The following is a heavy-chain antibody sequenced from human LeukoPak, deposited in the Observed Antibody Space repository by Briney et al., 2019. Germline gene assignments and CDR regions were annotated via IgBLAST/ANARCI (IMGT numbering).Heavy chain of an antibody. CDR2: INHSGST. V-gene: IGHV4-34*01. CDR1: GGSFSGYY. Sequence: SETLSLTCAVYGGSFSGYYWSWIRQPPGKGLEWIGEINHSGSTNYNPSLKSRVTISVDTSKNQFPLKLSSVTAADTAVYYCARAYSGYDPWGQGTLVTVSS. D-gene: IGHD5-12*01. CDR3: ARAYSGYDP. J-gene: IGHJ5*02.